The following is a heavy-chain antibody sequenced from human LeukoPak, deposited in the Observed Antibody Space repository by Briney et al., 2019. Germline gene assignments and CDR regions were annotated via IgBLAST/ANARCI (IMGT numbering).Heavy chain of an antibody. V-gene: IGHV3-21*01. CDR1: RFTLRLYT. D-gene: IGHD1-1*01. J-gene: IGHJ3*02. CDR3: ASRERGITFDT. Sequence: GGALRLSRAASRFTLRLYTMNWVRQAPGEGVEGVSAIGGNNISTYHADSVKGRFTTSRDNGKNSLYLHMNSLRVEDTAIYYCASRERGITFDTSGGGTVVTASS. CDR2: IGGNNIST.